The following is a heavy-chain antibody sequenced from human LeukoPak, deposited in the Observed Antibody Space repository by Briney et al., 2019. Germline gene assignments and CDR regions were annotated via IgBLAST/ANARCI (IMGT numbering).Heavy chain of an antibody. J-gene: IGHJ6*03. D-gene: IGHD2-15*01. CDR1: GFIFTNAW. Sequence: PGGSLRLSCAASGFIFTNAWMNWVRQAPGKGLEWLSYISGSSSTIYYADSVKGRFTISRDNAKNSLYLQMNSLRAEDTAVYYCARESLGYCSGSTCYYFYMDFWGKGTTVTVSS. CDR3: ARESLGYCSGSTCYYFYMDF. V-gene: IGHV3-48*04. CDR2: ISGSSSTI.